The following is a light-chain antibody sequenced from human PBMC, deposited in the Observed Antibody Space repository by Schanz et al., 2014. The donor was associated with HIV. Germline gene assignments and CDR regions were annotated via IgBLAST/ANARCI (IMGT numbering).Light chain of an antibody. CDR1: SSNIGSNT. Sequence: QSVLPQSPSASGTPGQRVTISCSGSSSNIGSNTVNWYQQLPGTAPKLLIYSNSRRPSGVPDRFSGSKSGTSASLAISGLQSEDEAEYFCATWDDSLNGVLFGGGTKVTVL. CDR3: ATWDDSLNGVL. CDR2: SNS. V-gene: IGLV1-44*01. J-gene: IGLJ2*01.